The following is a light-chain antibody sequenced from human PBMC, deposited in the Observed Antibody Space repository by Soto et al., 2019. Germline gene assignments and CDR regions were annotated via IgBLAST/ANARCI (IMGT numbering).Light chain of an antibody. CDR1: QSINSNY. V-gene: IGKV3-20*01. Sequence: EIVLTQSPGTLSLSAGERTTLSCRASQSINSNYYAWYQQKPGQAPRLLIYAASSRAPGIPDRFSGSGSGTDFTLTINRLEPEDFAVYYCQPYSNSPQTFGQGTKGEIK. CDR3: QPYSNSPQT. J-gene: IGKJ1*01. CDR2: AAS.